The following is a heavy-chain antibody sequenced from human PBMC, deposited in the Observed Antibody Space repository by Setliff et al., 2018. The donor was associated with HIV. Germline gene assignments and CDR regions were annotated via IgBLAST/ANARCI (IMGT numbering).Heavy chain of an antibody. D-gene: IGHD4-4*01. CDR1: GYPSIEAYY. Sequence: SETLSLTCAVSGYPSIEAYYWLWIRQSPTKGVEYIGIIFRGVTTYYNPSLRSRVALSMDTSKNQVSLRLSSVTAADTAIYYCARADSRRGAGYQYMDVWGKGTTVTVSS. CDR2: IFRGVTT. V-gene: IGHV4-38-2*01. J-gene: IGHJ6*03. CDR3: ARADSRRGAGYQYMDV.